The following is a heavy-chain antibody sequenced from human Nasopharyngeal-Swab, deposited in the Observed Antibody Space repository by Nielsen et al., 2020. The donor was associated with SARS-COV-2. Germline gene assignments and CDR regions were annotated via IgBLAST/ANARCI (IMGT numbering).Heavy chain of an antibody. CDR2: IKSKTDGGTT. D-gene: IGHD1-26*01. CDR3: TTGGRWELRPIDY. V-gene: IGHV3-15*01. CDR1: GFTFSDAW. J-gene: IGHJ4*02. Sequence: ETLSLTCAASGFTFSDAWMSWVRQAPGKGLEWVGRIKSKTDGGTTDYAAPVKGRFTISRDDSKNTLYLQMNSLKTEDTAVYYCTTGGRWELRPIDYWGQGTLVTVSS.